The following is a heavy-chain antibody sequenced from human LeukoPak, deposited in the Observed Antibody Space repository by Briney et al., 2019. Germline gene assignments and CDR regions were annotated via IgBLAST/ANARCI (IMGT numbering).Heavy chain of an antibody. V-gene: IGHV4-59*01. J-gene: IGHJ1*01. CDR3: ASEGRVEYFQH. CDR2: IYYSGST. CDR1: GGSISSYY. Sequence: PSETLSLTCTVSGGSISSYYWSWIRQPPGKGLEWIGYIYYSGSTNYNPSLKSRVTISVDTSKNQFSLKLSSVTAADTAAYYCASEGRVEYFQHWGQGTLVTVSS.